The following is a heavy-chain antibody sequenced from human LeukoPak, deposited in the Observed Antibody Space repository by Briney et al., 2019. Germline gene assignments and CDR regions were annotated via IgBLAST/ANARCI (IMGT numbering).Heavy chain of an antibody. CDR2: ISGSGDTT. D-gene: IGHD3-22*01. V-gene: IGHV3-23*01. J-gene: IGHJ4*02. CDR3: VGYYDSRGYNFLNY. CDR1: GFTFSTFA. Sequence: PGGSLRLSCAASGFTFSTFAMSWVRQAPGKGLEYVSSISGSGDTTYYEDSVKGRFNVSRDNSQNTVFLQMNSLRAEDTAMYYCVGYYDSRGYNFLNYWGQGTLVAVSS.